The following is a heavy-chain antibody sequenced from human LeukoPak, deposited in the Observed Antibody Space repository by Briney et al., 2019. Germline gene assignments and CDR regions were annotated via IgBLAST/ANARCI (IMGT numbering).Heavy chain of an antibody. CDR1: GGSISSGAYH. V-gene: IGHV4-39*01. CDR2: ISNGGTT. CDR3: ARSPWLHDSR. J-gene: IGHJ4*02. Sequence: SETLSLTCTVSGGSISSGAYHWSWVRQPPGKGLEWIGSISNGGTTYYNPSLKSRVTISTDTPKNQFSLRLSSVTAADTAVYYCARSPWLHDSRWGQGTLVTVSS. D-gene: IGHD5-18*01.